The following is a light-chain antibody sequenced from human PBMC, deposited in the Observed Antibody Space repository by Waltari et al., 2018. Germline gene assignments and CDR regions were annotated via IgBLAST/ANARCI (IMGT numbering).Light chain of an antibody. V-gene: IGKV3-20*01. CDR1: QSISDTY. CDR3: HHYGSSPQGT. J-gene: IGKJ3*01. Sequence: VLTQSPGTLSLSPGERATLSCRASQSISDTYLRWYQQRPGQAPRLLIYGASSRAAGIPDRFSGSGSGTDFTLTISRLEPEDFAVYYCHHYGSSPQGTFGPGTRVDI. CDR2: GAS.